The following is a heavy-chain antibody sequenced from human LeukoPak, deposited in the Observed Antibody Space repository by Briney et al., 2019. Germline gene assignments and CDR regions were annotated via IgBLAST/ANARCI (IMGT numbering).Heavy chain of an antibody. V-gene: IGHV3-30-3*01. D-gene: IGHD3-9*01. Sequence: PGRSLRLSCAASGFTFSSYVMHWVRQAPGEGLEWVAVISFDGSNKYYGDSLEGRFTISRDNSKNTLYLQMNSLRGEDMAIYYCARDFGWLSGFDYWGQGTLVTVSS. CDR1: GFTFSSYV. CDR2: ISFDGSNK. J-gene: IGHJ4*02. CDR3: ARDFGWLSGFDY.